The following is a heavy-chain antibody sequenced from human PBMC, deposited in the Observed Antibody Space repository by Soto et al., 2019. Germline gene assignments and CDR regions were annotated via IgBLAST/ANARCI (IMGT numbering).Heavy chain of an antibody. Sequence: ASVKVSCKASGYTFTNYAMHWVRQAPGQRLEWMGWINAGNGNTKYSQKSQGRVTITRDTSASTAYMELSSLRSEDTAVYYCARGVLLWFGDPGEYFDYWGQGTLVTVAS. J-gene: IGHJ4*02. CDR3: ARGVLLWFGDPGEYFDY. CDR1: GYTFTNYA. CDR2: INAGNGNT. V-gene: IGHV1-3*01. D-gene: IGHD3-10*01.